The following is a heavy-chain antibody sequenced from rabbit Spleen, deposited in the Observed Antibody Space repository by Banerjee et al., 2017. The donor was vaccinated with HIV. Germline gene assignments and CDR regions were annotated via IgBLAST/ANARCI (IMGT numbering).Heavy chain of an antibody. V-gene: IGHV1S45*01. CDR2: IDVGSRGSI. CDR1: GLDFSSKYW. D-gene: IGHD4-1*01. J-gene: IGHJ4*01. Sequence: QEQLVESGGGLVKPGASLTLTCKASGLDFSSKYWICWVRQTPGKGLEWIACIDVGSRGSIYYASWAKGRFTITKPSSTTVTLQMTSLTAADTATYFCARGGTFSINSRFYFDLWGPGTLFTVS. CDR3: ARGGTFSINSRFYFDL.